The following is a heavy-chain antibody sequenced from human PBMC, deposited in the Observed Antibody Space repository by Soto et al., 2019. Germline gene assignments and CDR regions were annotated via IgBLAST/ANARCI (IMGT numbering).Heavy chain of an antibody. J-gene: IGHJ4*02. D-gene: IGHD2-8*01. Sequence: SLRFSCAGCGFAYDDCAMHWVRQAPGKCLEGVAGISWNSVAKGYADSVKGRFSISRDNANMSLYLQMNTLRPEDTALYFCVQAPYAGSFYYFESWGQGRLVTVSS. CDR3: VQAPYAGSFYYFES. V-gene: IGHV3-9*01. CDR1: GFAYDDCA. CDR2: ISWNSVAK.